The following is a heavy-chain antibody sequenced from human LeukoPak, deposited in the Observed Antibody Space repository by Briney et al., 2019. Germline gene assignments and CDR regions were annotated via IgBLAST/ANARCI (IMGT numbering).Heavy chain of an antibody. CDR1: GFTFGDYA. D-gene: IGHD2-2*01. V-gene: IGHV3-49*04. J-gene: IGHJ6*02. CDR3: TSLLVVPAAMNYYGMDV. Sequence: PGGSLSLSGTASGFTFGDYAMSWVRPAPGKGLEGLGFIRSKAYGGTTEYAASVKGRFTISRDDSKSIAYLQMNSLKTEDTAVYYCTSLLVVPAAMNYYGMDVWGQGTTVTVSS. CDR2: IRSKAYGGTT.